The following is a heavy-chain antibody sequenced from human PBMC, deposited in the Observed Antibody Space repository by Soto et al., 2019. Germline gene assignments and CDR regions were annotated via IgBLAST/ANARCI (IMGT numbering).Heavy chain of an antibody. D-gene: IGHD5-12*01. CDR3: ARDRYSGYVHYYYGMDV. CDR2: INHSGST. CDR1: GGSFSGYY. Sequence: SETLSLTCAVYGGSFSGYYWSWIRQPPGKGLEWIGEINHSGSTNYSPSLKSRVTISVDTSKNQFSLKLSSVTAADTAVYYCARDRYSGYVHYYYGMDVWGQGTTVTVSS. V-gene: IGHV4-34*01. J-gene: IGHJ6*02.